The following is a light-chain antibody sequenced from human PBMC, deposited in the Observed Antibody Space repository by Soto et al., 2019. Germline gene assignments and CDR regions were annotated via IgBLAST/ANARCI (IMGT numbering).Light chain of an antibody. V-gene: IGLV1-40*01. CDR2: GNS. Sequence: QSVLTQPPSVSGAPVQRVTISCTGSSSNIGAGYDVHWYQQLPGTAPKLLIYGNSNRPSGVPDRFSGSKSGTSASPAITGLQAEDEADYYCQSYDSSLSGYVVFGGGTTLTVL. CDR3: QSYDSSLSGYVV. CDR1: SSNIGAGYD. J-gene: IGLJ2*01.